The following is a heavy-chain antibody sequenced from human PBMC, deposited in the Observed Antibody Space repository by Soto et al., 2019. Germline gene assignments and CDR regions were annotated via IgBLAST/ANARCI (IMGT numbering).Heavy chain of an antibody. J-gene: IGHJ6*02. CDR1: GGTFNNYI. V-gene: IGHV1-69*02. D-gene: IGHD2-15*01. CDR2: IIPVLGLT. Sequence: QVQLVQSGPEVKEPGSSVTVSCKASGGTFNNYIFTWVRQAPGQGLEWMGRIIPVLGLTYYAQRFKGRVTITADKSTTTAYMELSSLRSEDTAIYYCASSLNPVSVTPSYYAMSVWGQVTTVTVSS. CDR3: ASSLNPVSVTPSYYAMSV.